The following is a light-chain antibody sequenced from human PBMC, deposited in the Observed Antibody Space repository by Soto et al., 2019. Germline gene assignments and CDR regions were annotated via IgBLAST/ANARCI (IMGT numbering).Light chain of an antibody. J-gene: IGLJ3*02. V-gene: IGLV2-11*01. CDR3: QSYDSSLSGWV. CDR2: DVS. CDR1: SSDVGGYNY. Sequence: QSVLTQPRSVSGSPGQSVTISCTGTSSDVGGYNYVSWYQQHPGKAPKLMIYDVSKRPSGVPDRFSGSKSGNTASLTISGIQAEDEADYYCQSYDSSLSGWVFGGGTKLTVL.